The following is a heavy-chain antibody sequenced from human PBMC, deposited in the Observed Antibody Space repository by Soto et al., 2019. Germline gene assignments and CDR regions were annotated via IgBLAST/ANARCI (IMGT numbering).Heavy chain of an antibody. CDR1: GFSFTTAGVA. V-gene: IGHV2-5*01. D-gene: IGHD5-12*01. J-gene: IGHJ4*02. CDR3: AHSDGGYEIIYFDF. Sequence: SGPTLVEPTHTLTLTCTFSGFSFTTAGVAVGWIRQTPGGALEWLTLIYYNDDRRFSPSLKTRLTITGDTSKNQVVLSLTNVDPGDTATYFCAHSDGGYEIIYFDFWGQGIPVTVSS. CDR2: IYYNDDR.